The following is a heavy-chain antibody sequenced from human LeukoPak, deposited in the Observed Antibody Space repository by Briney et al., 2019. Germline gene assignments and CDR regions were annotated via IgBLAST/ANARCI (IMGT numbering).Heavy chain of an antibody. D-gene: IGHD6-19*01. CDR1: GYSFTSYW. Sequence: GESLKISCKGSGYSFTSYWIGWVRQMPGKGLEWMGIIYPGDSDTRYSPSFQGQVTISADKSISTAYLQWSSLKASDTAMYYCARRRIDAVAPTRMDVWGQGTTVTVSS. V-gene: IGHV5-51*01. CDR3: ARRRIDAVAPTRMDV. J-gene: IGHJ6*02. CDR2: IYPGDSDT.